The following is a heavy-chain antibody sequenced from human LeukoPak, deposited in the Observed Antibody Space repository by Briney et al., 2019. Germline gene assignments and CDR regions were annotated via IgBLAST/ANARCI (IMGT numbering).Heavy chain of an antibody. J-gene: IGHJ4*02. CDR3: ATSITTPGAFDI. CDR2: IVSETVGGRT. CDR1: SITFTKAW. V-gene: IGHV3-15*07. Sequence: GGSLRLSCAASSITFTKAWMNWVRQAPGKGLEWVTRIVSETVGGRTDYAASVKGRFTISRDDSKSTLFLQMSSLKIEDTAVYYCATSITTPGAFDIWGQGVLVTVSS. D-gene: IGHD1-1*01.